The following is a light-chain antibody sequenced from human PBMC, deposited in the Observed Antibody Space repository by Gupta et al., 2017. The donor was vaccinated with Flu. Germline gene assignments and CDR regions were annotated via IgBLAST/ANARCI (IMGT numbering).Light chain of an antibody. Sequence: QSVLTQPPSVSAAPGQKVTISCSGSSSNIGNNYVSWYQQLPGTAPKLLIYENNKRPSGIPDRFSGSKSGTSATLGITGLQTGDEADYHCGTWDNSLTPAWVFGGGTKLTVL. J-gene: IGLJ3*02. CDR3: GTWDNSLTPAWV. CDR2: ENN. CDR1: SSNIGNNY. V-gene: IGLV1-51*02.